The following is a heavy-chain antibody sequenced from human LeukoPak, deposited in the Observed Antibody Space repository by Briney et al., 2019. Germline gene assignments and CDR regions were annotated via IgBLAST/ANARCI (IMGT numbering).Heavy chain of an antibody. V-gene: IGHV3-23*01. Sequence: GGSLRLSCAASGLTFRSYAMSWVRQAPGKGLEWVSTISVTGGSTGYADSVKGRFTISRDNSKNTLYLQMNSLRAEDTAVYYCAKFGYCSGSSCYYWYFDLWGRGTLVTVSS. D-gene: IGHD2-15*01. CDR3: AKFGYCSGSSCYYWYFDL. J-gene: IGHJ2*01. CDR1: GLTFRSYA. CDR2: ISVTGGST.